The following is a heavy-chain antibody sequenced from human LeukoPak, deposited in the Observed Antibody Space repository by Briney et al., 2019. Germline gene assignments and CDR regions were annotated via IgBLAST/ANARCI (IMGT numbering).Heavy chain of an antibody. J-gene: IGHJ3*02. CDR3: AKIGFGEAYDAFDI. V-gene: IGHV3-21*04. CDR1: GFTFSSYS. D-gene: IGHD3-10*01. Sequence: PGGSLRLSCAASGFTFSSYSMNWVRQAPGKGLEWVSFISSSSSYIYYADSVKGRFTISRDNAKNSLYLQMNSLRAEDTALYYCAKIGFGEAYDAFDIWGQGTMVTVSS. CDR2: ISSSSSYI.